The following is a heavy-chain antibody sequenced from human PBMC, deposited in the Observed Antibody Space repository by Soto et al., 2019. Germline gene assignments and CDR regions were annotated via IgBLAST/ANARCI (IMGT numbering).Heavy chain of an antibody. CDR1: GGSISSYY. V-gene: IGHV4-59*01. CDR3: ARTNYGSGLYGMDV. D-gene: IGHD3-10*01. CDR2: IYYSGST. Sequence: NPSETLSLTCTVSGGSISSYYWSWIRQPPGKGLEWIGYIYYSGSTNYNPSLKSRVTISVDTSKNQFSLKLSSVTAADTAVYYCARTNYGSGLYGMDVWGQGTTVTVSS. J-gene: IGHJ6*02.